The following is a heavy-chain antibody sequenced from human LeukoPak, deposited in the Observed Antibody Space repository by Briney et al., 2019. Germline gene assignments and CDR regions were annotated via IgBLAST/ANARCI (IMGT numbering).Heavy chain of an antibody. V-gene: IGHV3-23*01. D-gene: IGHD2-15*01. CDR3: AKDSATPYFDY. Sequence: GGSLRLSCAASGFTFSSYAMSWVRQAPGKGLEWVSATSGSGGSTYYADSVQGRFTISRDNTKNTLYLQMNSLRAEDTAVYYCAKDSATPYFDYWGQGTLVTVSS. J-gene: IGHJ4*02. CDR1: GFTFSSYA. CDR2: TSGSGGST.